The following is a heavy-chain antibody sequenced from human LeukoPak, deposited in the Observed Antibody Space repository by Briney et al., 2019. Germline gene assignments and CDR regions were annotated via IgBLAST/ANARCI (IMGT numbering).Heavy chain of an antibody. D-gene: IGHD3-16*01. V-gene: IGHV3-74*01. J-gene: IGHJ4*02. CDR3: ARTSPTSHFDF. CDR2: INGDGSNS. CDR1: GFTFTTYW. Sequence: GESLKISCVASGFTFTTYWMHWVRQAPGKGLVWVSRINGDGSNSNYADSVKCRFTISRDNARNTLYLQMNGLRAEDTALYYCARTSPTSHFDFWGQGTLVTVSS.